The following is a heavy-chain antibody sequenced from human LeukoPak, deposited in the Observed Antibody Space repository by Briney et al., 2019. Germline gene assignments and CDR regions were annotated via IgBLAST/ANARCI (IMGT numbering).Heavy chain of an antibody. Sequence: PSETLSLTCAVYGGSFSGYYWSWIRQPPGKGLEWIGEINHSGSTNYNPSLKSRVTISVDTSKNQFSLKLSSVTAADTAVYYCARGPYAFDIWGQGTMVTVSS. V-gene: IGHV4-34*01. CDR3: ARGPYAFDI. J-gene: IGHJ3*02. CDR1: GGSFSGYY. CDR2: INHSGST.